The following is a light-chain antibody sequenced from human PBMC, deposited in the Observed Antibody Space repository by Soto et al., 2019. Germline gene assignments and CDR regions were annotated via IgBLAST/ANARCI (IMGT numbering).Light chain of an antibody. Sequence: AIRMTQSPSSFSASTGDRVTITCRASQGISSDLAWYQQKPGKAPKLLIYAASTLQSGVPSRFSGSGSGTDFTLTISYLQSEDFATYYCQQYYSYPHTFGQGTKVEIK. CDR1: QGISSD. J-gene: IGKJ1*01. CDR2: AAS. V-gene: IGKV1-8*01. CDR3: QQYYSYPHT.